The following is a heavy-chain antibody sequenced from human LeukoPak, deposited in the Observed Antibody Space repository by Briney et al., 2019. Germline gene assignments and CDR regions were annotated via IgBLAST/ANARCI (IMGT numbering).Heavy chain of an antibody. J-gene: IGHJ4*02. CDR2: ISAYNGNT. D-gene: IGHD2-8*02. CDR1: GYTFTSYG. V-gene: IGHV1-18*01. CDR3: ARDPAGVLPFDY. Sequence: ASVKVSRKASGYTFTSYGISWVRQAPGQGLEWMGWISAYNGNTNYAQKLQGRVTMTTDTSTSTAYMELRSLRSDDTAVYYCARDPAGVLPFDYWGQGTLVTVSS.